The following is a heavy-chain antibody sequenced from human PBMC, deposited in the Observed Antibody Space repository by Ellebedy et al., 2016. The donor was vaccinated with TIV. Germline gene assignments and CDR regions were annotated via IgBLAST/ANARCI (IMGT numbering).Heavy chain of an antibody. CDR1: GFTFSNYA. CDR3: VRDGDGYNFDY. J-gene: IGHJ4*02. Sequence: PGGSLRLSCAASGFTFSNYAMNWVRQAPGKGLGWVSRIYRNGSGTDYADSVKGRFTFSRDNTRNTLYLQMNSLRVEDTAVYYCVRDGDGYNFDYWGQGALVTVSS. V-gene: IGHV3-74*01. D-gene: IGHD5-24*01. CDR2: IYRNGSGT.